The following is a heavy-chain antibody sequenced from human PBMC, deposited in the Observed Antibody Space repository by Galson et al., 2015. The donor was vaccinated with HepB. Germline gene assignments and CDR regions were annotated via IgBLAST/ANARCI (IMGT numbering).Heavy chain of an antibody. Sequence: SETLSLTCAVSGGSISTRDWWNWVRQSPGKGLEWIGEIFHSGDTNYSPSLRSRVTMSVDRSKNQFSLNLTSVAAADTALYYCARGELARGFDSWGQGTLVTVS. CDR1: GGSISTRDW. CDR2: IFHSGDT. J-gene: IGHJ4*02. V-gene: IGHV4-4*02. D-gene: IGHD1-26*01. CDR3: ARGELARGFDS.